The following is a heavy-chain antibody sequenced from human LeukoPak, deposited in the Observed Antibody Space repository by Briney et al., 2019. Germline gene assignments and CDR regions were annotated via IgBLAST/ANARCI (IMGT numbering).Heavy chain of an antibody. J-gene: IGHJ4*02. CDR2: INPNSGGT. V-gene: IGHV1-2*02. CDR3: AREDGYSSSWYKD. D-gene: IGHD6-13*01. CDR1: GYTFTGYY. Sequence: GASVKVSCKASGYTFTGYYMHWVRQAPGQGLEWMGWINPNSGGTNYAQKFQGRVTMTRDTSISTAYMELSRLRSDDTAVYYCAREDGYSSSWYKDWGQGTLVTVSS.